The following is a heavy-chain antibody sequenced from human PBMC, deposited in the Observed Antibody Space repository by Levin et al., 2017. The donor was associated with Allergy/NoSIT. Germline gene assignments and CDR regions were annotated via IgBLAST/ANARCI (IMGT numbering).Heavy chain of an antibody. J-gene: IGHJ6*02. Sequence: GGSLRLSCAASGFTFSNAWMSWVRQAPGKGLEWVGRIKSKTDGGTTDYAAPVKGRFTISRDDSKNTLYLQMNSLKTEDTAVYYCTTVLDDCSGGSCYYPTYYYYYYGMDVWGQGTTVTVSS. CDR3: TTVLDDCSGGSCYYPTYYYYYYGMDV. CDR2: IKSKTDGGTT. CDR1: GFTFSNAW. D-gene: IGHD2-15*01. V-gene: IGHV3-15*01.